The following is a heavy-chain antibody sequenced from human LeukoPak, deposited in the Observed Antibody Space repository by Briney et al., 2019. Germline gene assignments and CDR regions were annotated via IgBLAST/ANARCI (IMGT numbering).Heavy chain of an antibody. D-gene: IGHD6-19*01. CDR1: GYSFTSYW. CDR2: IYPGDSDT. CDR3: ARPLDAVAGTSSDY. Sequence: GESLKISCKGSGYSFTSYWIGGVRQMPGKGLEWMGIIYPGDSDTRYSPSFQGQVTISADRSISTTYLQWSSLKASDTAMYYCARPLDAVAGTSSDYWGQGTLVTVSS. V-gene: IGHV5-51*01. J-gene: IGHJ4*02.